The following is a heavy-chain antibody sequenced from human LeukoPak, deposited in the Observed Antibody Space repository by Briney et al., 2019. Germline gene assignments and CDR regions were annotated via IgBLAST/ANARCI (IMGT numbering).Heavy chain of an antibody. D-gene: IGHD6-19*01. V-gene: IGHV3-33*06. CDR2: IWYDGSNK. Sequence: PGGSLRLSCAASGFNFRSYGMHWVRQAPGKGLEWVAVIWYDGSNKYYADSVKGRFTISRDNSKNTLYLQMNILRAEDTAVYYCAKSSGWQLDYWGQGTLVTVSS. CDR1: GFNFRSYG. CDR3: AKSSGWQLDY. J-gene: IGHJ4*02.